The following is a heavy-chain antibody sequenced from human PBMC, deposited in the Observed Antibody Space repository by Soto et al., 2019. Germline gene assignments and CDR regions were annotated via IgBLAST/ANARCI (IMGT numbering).Heavy chain of an antibody. CDR1: GGTFSSLA. CDR3: ARSPGVFDY. D-gene: IGHD3-10*01. CDR2: LVPVFGTA. V-gene: IGHV1-69*06. J-gene: IGHJ4*02. Sequence: QVQLVQSGAEVKKPGSSVKVSCKASGGTFSSLAISWVRQAPGQGLEWMGGLVPVFGTANYAQKFQDRVTITADKSTGTSYMELSSLRSEDTAFYYCARSPGVFDYWGQGTLVTVAS.